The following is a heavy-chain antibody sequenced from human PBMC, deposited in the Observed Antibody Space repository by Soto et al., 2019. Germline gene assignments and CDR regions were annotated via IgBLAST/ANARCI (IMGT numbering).Heavy chain of an antibody. J-gene: IGHJ4*02. V-gene: IGHV3-48*01. CDR3: ARDHLWAFDY. CDR1: GFTFSSYT. D-gene: IGHD2-21*01. CDR2: ISNIESPI. Sequence: PGGSLRLSCAASGFTFSSYTMNWVRQAPGKGLEWISYISNIESPISYADSAKGRFTISRDNTKDSLYLQMNSLRVEDTAVYYCARDHLWAFDYWAQGILVTVSS.